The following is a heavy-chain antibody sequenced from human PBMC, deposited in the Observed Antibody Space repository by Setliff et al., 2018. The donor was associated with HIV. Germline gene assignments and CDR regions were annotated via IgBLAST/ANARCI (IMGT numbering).Heavy chain of an antibody. Sequence: GGSLRLSCAASGFTFSSYEMNWVRQAPGKGLEWISYISSSGNSIYYAESVKGRFTISRDNAKNSLPLQMNSRRAEDTAVYYCARGEPTILVVPAAFFDYWGQGTLVTVSS. D-gene: IGHD2-2*01. CDR3: ARGEPTILVVPAAFFDY. J-gene: IGHJ4*02. V-gene: IGHV3-48*03. CDR1: GFTFSSYE. CDR2: ISSSGNSI.